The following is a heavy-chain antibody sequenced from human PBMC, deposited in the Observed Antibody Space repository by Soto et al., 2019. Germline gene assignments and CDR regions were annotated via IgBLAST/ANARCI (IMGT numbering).Heavy chain of an antibody. CDR2: IIPIFGTA. CDR1: GGTFSSYA. V-gene: IGHV1-69*01. J-gene: IGHJ5*02. D-gene: IGHD6-6*01. CDR3: ARDVYSSSSSPTYNWFDP. Sequence: QVQLVQSGAEVKKPGSSVKVSCKASGGTFSSYAISWVRQAPGQGLEWMGGIIPIFGTANYAQKFQGRVTITADECTSTAYMELSSLRSEDTAVHYCARDVYSSSSSPTYNWFDPWGQGTLVTVSS.